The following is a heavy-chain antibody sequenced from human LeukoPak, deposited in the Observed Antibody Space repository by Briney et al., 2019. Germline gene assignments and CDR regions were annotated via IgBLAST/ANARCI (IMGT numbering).Heavy chain of an antibody. CDR1: GGSISSRSYY. CDR2: IFYTGRT. V-gene: IGHV4-39*01. Sequence: SETLSLTCTVSGGSISSRSYYWGWIRHPPGKGLEWIGSIFYTGRTFYNPSLKSRVTMSVDTSKNQFSLNLSSVTAADTAVYYCARAPASGAYSQDVWFDPWGQGTLVTVSS. CDR3: ARAPASGAYSQDVWFDP. D-gene: IGHD1-26*01. J-gene: IGHJ5*02.